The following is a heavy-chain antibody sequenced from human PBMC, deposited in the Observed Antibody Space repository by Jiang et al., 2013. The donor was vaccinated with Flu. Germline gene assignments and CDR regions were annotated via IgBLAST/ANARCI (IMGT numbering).Heavy chain of an antibody. CDR3: ARESRGYSYGYRAGPGLNAFDI. CDR1: GGSISSYY. J-gene: IGHJ3*02. CDR2: IYYSGST. Sequence: LLKPSETLSLTCTVSGGSISSYYWSWIRQPPGKGLEWIGYIYYSGSTNYNPSLKSRVTISVDTSKNQFSLKLSSVTAADTAVYYCARESRGYSYGYRAGPGLNAFDIWGQGTMVTVSS. D-gene: IGHD5-18*01. V-gene: IGHV4-59*01.